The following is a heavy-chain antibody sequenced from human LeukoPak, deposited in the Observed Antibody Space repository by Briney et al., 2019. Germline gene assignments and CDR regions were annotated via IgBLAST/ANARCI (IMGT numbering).Heavy chain of an antibody. Sequence: SETLSLTCAVYGGSSSGYYWSWIRQPPGKGLEWIGEINHSGSTNYNPSLKSRVTISVDTSKNQFSLKLSSVTAADTAVYYCARRSSSGGDYWGQGTRVTVSS. D-gene: IGHD6-6*01. CDR1: GGSSSGYY. CDR3: ARRSSSGGDY. CDR2: INHSGST. J-gene: IGHJ4*02. V-gene: IGHV4-34*01.